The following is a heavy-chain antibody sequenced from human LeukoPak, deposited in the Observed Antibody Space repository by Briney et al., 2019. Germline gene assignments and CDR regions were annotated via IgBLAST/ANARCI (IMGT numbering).Heavy chain of an antibody. Sequence: GGSLRLSCAASGFTFKSYPMHWIRQTPGKGPEWVAAISFDGSNKYYADSVQGRFTLSRDNSNNILYLQMNSLRAEDTAVYYCARDPGNKQLGPFDYWGQGTLVTVSS. CDR1: GFTFKSYP. CDR3: ARDPGNKQLGPFDY. D-gene: IGHD3-10*01. V-gene: IGHV3-30*01. J-gene: IGHJ4*02. CDR2: ISFDGSNK.